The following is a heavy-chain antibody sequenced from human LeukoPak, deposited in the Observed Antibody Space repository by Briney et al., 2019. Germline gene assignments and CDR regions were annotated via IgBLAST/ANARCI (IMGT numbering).Heavy chain of an antibody. CDR1: GYTFTSYG. D-gene: IGHD3-9*01. J-gene: IGHJ4*02. CDR3: ARAGYYDILTGMDY. Sequence: ASVEVSCKASGYTFTSYGISWVRQAPGQGLEWMGWISAYNGNTNYAQKLQGRVTMTTDTSTSTAYMELRSLRSDDTAVYYCARAGYYDILTGMDYWGQGTLVTVSS. CDR2: ISAYNGNT. V-gene: IGHV1-18*01.